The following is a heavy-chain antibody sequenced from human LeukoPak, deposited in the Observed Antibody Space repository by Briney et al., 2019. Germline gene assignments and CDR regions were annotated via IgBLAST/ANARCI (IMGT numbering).Heavy chain of an antibody. CDR2: INPSGGST. V-gene: IGHV1-46*01. CDR1: GYTFTSYY. CDR3: ARDVLSGYGVNWFDP. Sequence: ASVKVSCKASGYTFTSYYMHWVQQAPGQGLEWMGIINPSGGSTSYAQKFQGRVTMTRDTSTSTVYMELSSLRSEDTAVYYCARDVLSGYGVNWFDPWGQGTLVTVSS. J-gene: IGHJ5*02. D-gene: IGHD5-12*01.